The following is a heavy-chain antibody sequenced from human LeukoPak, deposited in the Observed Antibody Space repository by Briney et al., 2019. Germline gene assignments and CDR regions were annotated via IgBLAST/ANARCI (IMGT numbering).Heavy chain of an antibody. J-gene: IGHJ4*02. CDR3: ARDQNYAFDN. CDR1: GFPFIEYS. D-gene: IGHD1-7*01. V-gene: IGHV3-48*01. CDR2: IGIDRGNT. Sequence: PGGALRLSCTASGFPFIEYSMNWGRQVPGKWLEWISYIGIDRGNTKYADSVRGRFTISADKAKNSLYLQMKSLRVEDTAVYYCARDQNYAFDNWGQGTLVSVAS.